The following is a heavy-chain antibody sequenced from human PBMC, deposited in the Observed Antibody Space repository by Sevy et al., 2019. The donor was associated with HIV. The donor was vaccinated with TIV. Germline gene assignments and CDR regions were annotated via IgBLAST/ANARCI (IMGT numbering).Heavy chain of an antibody. CDR3: ARRAYGSSHYFDY. Sequence: SETLSLTCSVSGDTISSNSHYWDWIRQSPGKGLEWIGSIFYSGTTYYNPSLKSRLTISVDTSNNQFFLKLDSVTAADTAFYYCARRAYGSSHYFDYWGQGTLVTVSS. CDR2: IFYSGTT. CDR1: GDTISSNSHY. J-gene: IGHJ4*02. D-gene: IGHD6-13*01. V-gene: IGHV4-39*01.